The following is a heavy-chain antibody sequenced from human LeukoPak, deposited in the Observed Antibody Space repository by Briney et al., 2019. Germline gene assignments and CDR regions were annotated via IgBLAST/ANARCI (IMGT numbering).Heavy chain of an antibody. J-gene: IGHJ3*02. V-gene: IGHV4-4*07. CDR1: GGSISSYY. D-gene: IGHD3-22*01. CDR3: ARVQSDSSGYRSAFDI. Sequence: SETLSLTCTVSGGSISSYYWSWIRQPAGKGLGWIGRIYTSGSTNYNPSLKSRVTMSVDTSKNQFSLKLSSVTAADTAVYYCARVQSDSSGYRSAFDIWGQGTMVTVSS. CDR2: IYTSGST.